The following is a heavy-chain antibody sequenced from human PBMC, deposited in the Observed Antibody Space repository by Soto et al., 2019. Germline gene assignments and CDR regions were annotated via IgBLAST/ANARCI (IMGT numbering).Heavy chain of an antibody. CDR3: ARGSPRDGYNSGCSDCDI. V-gene: IGHV4-4*08. CDR1: GGSINNYF. Sequence: QVQLQESGPGLVEPSETLSLTCSVSGGSINNYFWSWIRQPPGEGLEWIGQIYSSGNTNYNPSFKSRVTIYVDTSNTRFSLKLNCVTAEGTSVYYYARGSPRDGYNSGCSDCDIWGQWTTVSVSS. J-gene: IGHJ3*02. D-gene: IGHD5-12*01. CDR2: IYSSGNT.